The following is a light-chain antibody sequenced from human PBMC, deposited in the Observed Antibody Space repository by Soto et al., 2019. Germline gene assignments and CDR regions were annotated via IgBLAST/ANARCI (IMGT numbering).Light chain of an antibody. CDR2: GAS. Sequence: IVLTQSPATLSFPPGKTGTLSCRSSQSVSSSYLAWYQQKPGQAPRLLIYGASTRATGIPARFSGSGSGTEFTLTISSLQSEDFAVYYCQQYNNWPITFGQGTRLEIK. V-gene: IGKV3-15*01. CDR3: QQYNNWPIT. CDR1: QSVSSSY. J-gene: IGKJ5*01.